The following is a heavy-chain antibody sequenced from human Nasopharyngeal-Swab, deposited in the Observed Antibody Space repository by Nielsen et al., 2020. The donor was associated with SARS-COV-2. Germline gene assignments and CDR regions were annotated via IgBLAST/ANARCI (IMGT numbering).Heavy chain of an antibody. CDR3: ARDRLGGYSYGYRAGRFDY. CDR2: INAGNGNT. D-gene: IGHD5-18*01. CDR1: GYTFTSYA. J-gene: IGHJ4*02. V-gene: IGHV1-3*01. Sequence: ASVKVSCKASGYTFTSYAMHWVRQAPGQRLEWMGWINAGNGNTTYSQKFQGRVTITRDTSASTAYMELSSLRSEDTAVYYCARDRLGGYSYGYRAGRFDYWGQGTLVTVSS.